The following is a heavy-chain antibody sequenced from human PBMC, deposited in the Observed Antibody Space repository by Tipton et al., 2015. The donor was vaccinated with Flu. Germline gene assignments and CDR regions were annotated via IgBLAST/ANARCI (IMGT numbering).Heavy chain of an antibody. D-gene: IGHD5/OR15-5a*01. Sequence: TLSLTCTVSGGSISSGSYFWGWIRQPAGEGLEWIGHISTGGSTNYNPSLKSRLTLSVDTSKNQFSLRLTSVTATDTALYYCARHERGVSTFPWGQGTLVTVSS. V-gene: IGHV4-61*09. CDR1: GGSISSGSYF. CDR3: ARHERGVSTFP. J-gene: IGHJ5*02. CDR2: ISTGGST.